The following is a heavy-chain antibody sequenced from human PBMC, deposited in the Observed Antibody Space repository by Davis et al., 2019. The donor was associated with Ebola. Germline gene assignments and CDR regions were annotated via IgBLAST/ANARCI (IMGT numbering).Heavy chain of an antibody. Sequence: SETLSLTCAVYGGSFSGYYWSWIRQSPGKGLEWIGEINHSGSTNYTPSLKSRVTISVDTSKNQFSLKVSSVTAADTAVYYCARVVGATTGWFDPWGQGTLVTVSS. CDR3: ARVVGATTGWFDP. D-gene: IGHD1-26*01. CDR2: INHSGST. V-gene: IGHV4-34*01. J-gene: IGHJ5*02. CDR1: GGSFSGYY.